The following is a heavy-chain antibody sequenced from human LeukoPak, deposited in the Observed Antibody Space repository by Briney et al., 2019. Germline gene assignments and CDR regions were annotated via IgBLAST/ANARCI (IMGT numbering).Heavy chain of an antibody. J-gene: IGHJ5*02. D-gene: IGHD2-15*01. CDR1: GFTVSSNH. V-gene: IGHV3-53*01. Sequence: GGSLRLSCAASGFTVSSNHMSWVRQAPGKGLEWVSVTYSGGSTYYADSVKGRFTISRDSSKNTLYLQMDSLRAEDTAVYYCARERCSGGNCYRGGFDPWGQGTLVTVSS. CDR2: TYSGGST. CDR3: ARERCSGGNCYRGGFDP.